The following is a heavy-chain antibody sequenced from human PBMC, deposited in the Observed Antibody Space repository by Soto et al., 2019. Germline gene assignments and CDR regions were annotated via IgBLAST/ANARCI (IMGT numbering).Heavy chain of an antibody. V-gene: IGHV3-23*01. J-gene: IGHJ4*02. D-gene: IGHD2-2*01. CDR1: GFTLSSYA. Sequence: EVQLLESGGGLVQPGGSLRLSCAASGFTLSSYAMSWVRQAPGKGLEWVSAISGSGGSTYYADSVKGRFTISRDNSKNTLYLQMNSLTAEDTAVYYCAKAEDIVVVPAAFDYWGLGTLVTVSS. CDR2: ISGSGGST. CDR3: AKAEDIVVVPAAFDY.